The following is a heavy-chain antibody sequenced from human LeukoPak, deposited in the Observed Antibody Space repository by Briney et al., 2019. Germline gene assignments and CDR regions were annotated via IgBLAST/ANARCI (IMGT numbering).Heavy chain of an antibody. Sequence: PGTSLRLSYAVSGFTFSAYTMHWGCQAPRQGLEWVAVISFDGSNKYYGDSVKGRFTISRDNSKNTLYLQMNSLRPDDTAIYYCARDTLREWGQGTLVTVSP. CDR1: GFTFSAYT. CDR2: ISFDGSNK. J-gene: IGHJ4*02. V-gene: IGHV3-30-3*01. D-gene: IGHD3-10*01. CDR3: ARDTLRE.